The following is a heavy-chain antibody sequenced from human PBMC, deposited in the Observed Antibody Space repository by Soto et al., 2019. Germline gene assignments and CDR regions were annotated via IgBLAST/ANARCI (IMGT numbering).Heavy chain of an antibody. V-gene: IGHV4-59*08. D-gene: IGHD3-10*01. Sequence: SETLSLTCPVSGGSISSYYWSWIRQPPGKGLEWIGYIYCSGSTNYNPSLKSRVTISVDTSKNQFSLKLNSMTAADTAVYYCARHNYGSGSTYFDYWGQGTLVTVSS. CDR1: GGSISSYY. CDR3: ARHNYGSGSTYFDY. J-gene: IGHJ4*02. CDR2: IYCSGST.